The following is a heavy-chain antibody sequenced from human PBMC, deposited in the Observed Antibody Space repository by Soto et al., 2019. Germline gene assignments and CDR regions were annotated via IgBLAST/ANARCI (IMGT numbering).Heavy chain of an antibody. D-gene: IGHD6-13*01. CDR3: GRGPSPRAPAGGTPYYYGMDV. Sequence: ASVKVSCKASGYDFTAYDINWVRQASRQGLEWMGWLNPINGATGSARRFQGRVSMTRNTATGTAYLELTSLRSDDTAVYYCGRGPSPRAPAGGTPYYYGMDVWGQGTTVTVSS. J-gene: IGHJ6*02. CDR2: LNPINGAT. V-gene: IGHV1-8*02. CDR1: GYDFTAYD.